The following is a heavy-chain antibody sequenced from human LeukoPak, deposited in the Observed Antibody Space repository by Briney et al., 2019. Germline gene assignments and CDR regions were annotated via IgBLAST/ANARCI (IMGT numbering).Heavy chain of an antibody. CDR2: IYYSGST. CDR3: ARGPDSSGYYYFDF. J-gene: IGHJ4*02. Sequence: SETPSLTCTVSGGSISSSSYYWSWIRQPPGKGLEWIGYIYYSGSTNYNPSLKSRVTISVDTSKNQFSLKLSSVTAADTAVYYCARGPDSSGYYYFDFWGQGTLVTVSS. D-gene: IGHD3-22*01. V-gene: IGHV4-61*01. CDR1: GGSISSSSYY.